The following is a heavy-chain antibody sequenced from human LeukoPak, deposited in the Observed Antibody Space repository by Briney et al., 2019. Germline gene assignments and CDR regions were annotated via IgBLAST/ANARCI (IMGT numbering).Heavy chain of an antibody. CDR2: IYYSGST. Sequence: SETLSLTCTVSGGSISSSSYYWGWIRQPPGKGLEWIGSIYYSGSTYYNPSLKSRVTISVDTSKNQFSLKLSSVTAADTAVYYCARHNYHYVCHDWGQGTLVTVSS. CDR3: ARHNYHYVCHD. J-gene: IGHJ4*02. V-gene: IGHV4-39*01. D-gene: IGHD3-16*01. CDR1: GGSISSSSYY.